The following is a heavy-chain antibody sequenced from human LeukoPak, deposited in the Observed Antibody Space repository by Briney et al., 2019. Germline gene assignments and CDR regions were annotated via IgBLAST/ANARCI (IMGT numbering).Heavy chain of an antibody. J-gene: IGHJ4*02. CDR2: ISSSSSYT. CDR1: GFTFSDYY. D-gene: IGHD5-12*01. CDR3: ARVGVATIALLDY. Sequence: GGSLRLSCAASGFTFSDYYMSWIHQAPGKGLEWVSYISSSSSYTNYADSVKGRFTISRDNAKNSLYLQMNSLRAEDTAVYYCARVGVATIALLDYWGQGTLVTVSS. V-gene: IGHV3-11*06.